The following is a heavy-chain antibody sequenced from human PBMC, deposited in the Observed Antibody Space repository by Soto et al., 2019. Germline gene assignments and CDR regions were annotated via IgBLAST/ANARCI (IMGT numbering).Heavy chain of an antibody. CDR2: ISSSSSTI. D-gene: IGHD2-2*01. V-gene: IGHV3-48*01. CDR3: ARDIVVLKEWPMMDV. J-gene: IGHJ6*04. CDR1: GFTFSSYS. Sequence: GGSLRLSCAASGFTFSSYSMNWVRQAPGKGLEWVSYISSSSSTIYYADSVKGRFTISRDNAKNSLYLQMNSLRAEDTAVYYCARDIVVLKEWPMMDVGGKGTTVTVSS.